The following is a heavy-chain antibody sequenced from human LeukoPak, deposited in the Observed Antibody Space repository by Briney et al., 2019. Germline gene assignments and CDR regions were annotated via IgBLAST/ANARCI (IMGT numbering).Heavy chain of an antibody. CDR3: ARVEGGSGSYVDP. CDR1: GYTLTELS. CDR2: INPNSGGT. J-gene: IGHJ5*02. V-gene: IGHV1-2*02. Sequence: ASVKVSCKVSGYTLTELSMHWVRQAPGQGLEWMGWINPNSGGTNYAQKFQGRVTMTRDTSISTAYMELSRLRSDDTAVYYCARVEGGSGSYVDPWGQGTLVTVSS. D-gene: IGHD3-10*01.